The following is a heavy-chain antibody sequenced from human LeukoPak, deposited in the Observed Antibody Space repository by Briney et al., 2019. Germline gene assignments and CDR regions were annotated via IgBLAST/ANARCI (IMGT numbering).Heavy chain of an antibody. CDR1: GFTFSSYW. Sequence: GGSLRLSCAGTGFTFSSYWMTWVRQAPGNGLEWVANINQDGSEKYFVASVKGRFTISRDNRKNSVYLQMNSLRAEDTAVYYCAITHSYSLGAFDIWGQGTMVTVSS. CDR2: INQDGSEK. CDR3: AITHSYSLGAFDI. J-gene: IGHJ3*02. V-gene: IGHV3-7*01. D-gene: IGHD4-11*01.